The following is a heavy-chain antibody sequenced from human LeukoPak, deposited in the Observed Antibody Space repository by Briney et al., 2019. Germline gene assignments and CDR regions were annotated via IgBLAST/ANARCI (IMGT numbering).Heavy chain of an antibody. CDR3: AKDIFERHGRAVVVVAVPFDY. CDR2: ISGSGGST. CDR1: GFTFDDYA. D-gene: IGHD2-15*01. J-gene: IGHJ4*02. V-gene: IGHV3-23*01. Sequence: PGGSLRLSCAVSGFTFDDYAMHWVRQAPGKGLEWVSAISGSGGSTYYADSVKGRFTISRDNSKNTLYMQMNSLRAEDTAVYYCAKDIFERHGRAVVVVAVPFDYWGQGTLVTVSS.